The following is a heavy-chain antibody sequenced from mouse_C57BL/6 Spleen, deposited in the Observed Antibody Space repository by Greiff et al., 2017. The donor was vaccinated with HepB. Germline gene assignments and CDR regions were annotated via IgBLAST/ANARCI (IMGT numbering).Heavy chain of an antibody. CDR1: GYSFTSYY. D-gene: IGHD3-2*02. J-gene: IGHJ2*01. CDR3: AKTAQATPYYFDY. V-gene: IGHV1-66*01. CDR2: IYPGSGNT. Sequence: QVQLQQSGPELVKPGASVKISCKASGYSFTSYYIHWVKQRPGQGLEWIGWIYPGSGNTKYNEKFKGKATLTADTSSSTAYMQLSSLTSEDSAVYYCAKTAQATPYYFDYWGQGTTLTVSS.